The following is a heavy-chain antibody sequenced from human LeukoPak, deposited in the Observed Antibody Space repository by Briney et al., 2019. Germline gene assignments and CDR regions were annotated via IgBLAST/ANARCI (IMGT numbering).Heavy chain of an antibody. J-gene: IGHJ3*02. Sequence: AGSLRLSCAASGFTFSSHWMHWVRQDAGKGLVLVSRINSDGSSTGSADSVKGRFTISRDNAKNTLYLQMNSLRGEDTAVYYCARAYGSGTYGAFDIWGQGTKVTVSS. CDR2: INSDGSST. D-gene: IGHD3-10*01. CDR1: GFTFSSHW. CDR3: ARAYGSGTYGAFDI. V-gene: IGHV3-74*01.